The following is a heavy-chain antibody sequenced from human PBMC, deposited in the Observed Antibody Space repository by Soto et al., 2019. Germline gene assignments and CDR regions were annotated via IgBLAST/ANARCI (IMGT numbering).Heavy chain of an antibody. CDR1: GFTFSSYG. D-gene: IGHD6-6*01. Sequence: PGGSMRLSCATSGFTFSSYGMLWVRQAPGKGLEWVAVIWYDGSNKYYADSVKSRFTISRDNSKNTLYQQMNSLRAEDTAVYYCERDKRIEARQFSRRYYYGMDVWGQGTTVTISS. J-gene: IGHJ6*02. V-gene: IGHV3-33*01. CDR3: ERDKRIEARQFSRRYYYGMDV. CDR2: IWYDGSNK.